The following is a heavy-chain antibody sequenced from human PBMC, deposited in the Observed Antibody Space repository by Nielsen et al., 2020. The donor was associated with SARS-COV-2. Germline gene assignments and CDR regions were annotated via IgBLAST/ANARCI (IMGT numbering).Heavy chain of an antibody. CDR3: ARGHSSPSWYYYMDV. V-gene: IGHV4-59*01. CDR2: IYYSGST. J-gene: IGHJ6*03. CDR1: GGSISSYY. Sequence: SETLSLTCTVSGGSISSYYWSWTRQPPGKGLEWIGYIYYSGSTNYNPSLKSRVTISVDTSKNQFSLKLSSVTAADTAVYYCARGHSSPSWYYYMDVWGKGTTVTVSS. D-gene: IGHD6-13*01.